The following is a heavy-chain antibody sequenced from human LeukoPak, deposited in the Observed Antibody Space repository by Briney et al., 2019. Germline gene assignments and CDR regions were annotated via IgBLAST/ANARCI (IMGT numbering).Heavy chain of an antibody. CDR1: GFTFSVSA. CDR2: IRDKGYGHAT. D-gene: IGHD2-8*01. CDR3: TTSNEGNWFDP. J-gene: IGHJ5*02. V-gene: IGHV3-73*01. Sequence: QPGGSLKLSCAASGFTFSVSAIHWVRQASGKGLEWVGRIRDKGYGHATAYAASVKGRFTLSRDDSKNTAYLQMSSLKTEDTVLYHCTTSNEGNWFDPWGQGTLVTVSS.